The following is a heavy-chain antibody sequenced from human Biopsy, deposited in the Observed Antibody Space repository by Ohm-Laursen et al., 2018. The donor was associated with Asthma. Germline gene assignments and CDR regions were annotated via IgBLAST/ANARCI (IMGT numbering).Heavy chain of an antibody. CDR1: GFNSSNFA. V-gene: IGHV3-30*18. D-gene: IGHD3-9*01. Sequence: SLRLSCSASGFNSSNFAIHWVRQAPGKGLEWVGVISKDASTQDYADSVKGRFTISRDNSKNTLYLQMNSLRAEDTAVYYCAKERYYDFLTGQVNDVFAIWGQGTMVTVSS. CDR3: AKERYYDFLTGQVNDVFAI. CDR2: ISKDASTQ. J-gene: IGHJ3*02.